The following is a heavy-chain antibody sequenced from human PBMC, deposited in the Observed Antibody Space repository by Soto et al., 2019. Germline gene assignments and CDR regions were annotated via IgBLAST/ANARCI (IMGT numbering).Heavy chain of an antibody. Sequence: GESLKISCKGSGYSFTNYWIGWVRQMPGKGLEWMGIIYPGDSDIRYSPSFQGQVTISADKSISTAFLQWSSLKASDTAMYYCARSGRAIFGWFDPWGQGTLVTVSS. CDR3: ARSGRAIFGWFDP. V-gene: IGHV5-51*01. J-gene: IGHJ5*02. D-gene: IGHD3-3*01. CDR1: GYSFTNYW. CDR2: IYPGDSDI.